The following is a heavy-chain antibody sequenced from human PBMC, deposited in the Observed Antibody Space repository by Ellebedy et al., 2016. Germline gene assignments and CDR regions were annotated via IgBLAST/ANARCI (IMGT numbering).Heavy chain of an antibody. Sequence: GGSLRLSXAASGFTFTNYGLNWVRQAPGKGLEWVAVIWYDGSNKYYADSVKGRFTISRDNAKNSLFLQMNSLRAEDTAVYFCARGAAAGTSRFDYWGQGIQVTVSS. J-gene: IGHJ4*02. V-gene: IGHV3-33*03. CDR1: GFTFTNYG. CDR3: ARGAAAGTSRFDY. CDR2: IWYDGSNK. D-gene: IGHD6-13*01.